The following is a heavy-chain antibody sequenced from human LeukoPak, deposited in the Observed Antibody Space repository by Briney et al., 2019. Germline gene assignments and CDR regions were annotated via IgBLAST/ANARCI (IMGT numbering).Heavy chain of an antibody. CDR1: GFTFSGSV. D-gene: IGHD3-9*01. V-gene: IGHV3-73*01. J-gene: IGHJ3*02. CDR2: ISSKADNYAT. Sequence: GGSLRLSCAASGFTFSGSVMHWVRQASGKGLEWVGRISSKADNYATAYVASVKGRFTISRDDSKNTAFLQMNSLRAEDTAVYYCAIIYDILTGQQSIDAFDIWGQGTMVTVSS. CDR3: AIIYDILTGQQSIDAFDI.